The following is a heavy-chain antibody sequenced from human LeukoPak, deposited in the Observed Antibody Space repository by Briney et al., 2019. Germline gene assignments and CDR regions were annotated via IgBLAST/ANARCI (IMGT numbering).Heavy chain of an antibody. V-gene: IGHV1-69*13. CDR2: IIPIFGTA. Sequence: SVKVSCKACGGTFSSYAISWVRQAPGQGLEWMGGIIPIFGTANYAQKFQGRVAITADESTSTAYMELSSLRSEDTAVYYCALVNYDSSGYYKFDDYWGQGTLVTVSS. CDR3: ALVNYDSSGYYKFDDY. CDR1: GGTFSSYA. J-gene: IGHJ4*02. D-gene: IGHD3-22*01.